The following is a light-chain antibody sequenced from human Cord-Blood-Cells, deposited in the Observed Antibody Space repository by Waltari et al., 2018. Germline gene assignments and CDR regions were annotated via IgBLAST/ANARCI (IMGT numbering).Light chain of an antibody. CDR1: KLGAKS. CDR3: QAWDSSTVV. V-gene: IGLV3-1*01. Sequence: SYELTQPPSVSVSPGQTASITCSGVKLGAKSACWYQQKPGQAPVLVIYQDRQRPSGIPERFSGSNSGNTATLTISGTQAMDEADYYCQAWDSSTVVFGGGTKLTVL. J-gene: IGLJ2*01. CDR2: QDR.